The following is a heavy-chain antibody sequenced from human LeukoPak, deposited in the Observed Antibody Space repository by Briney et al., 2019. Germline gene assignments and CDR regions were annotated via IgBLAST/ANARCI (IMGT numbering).Heavy chain of an antibody. D-gene: IGHD3-16*01. J-gene: IGHJ2*01. CDR3: ARGRGDPQPYWYFDL. V-gene: IGHV4-59*01. Sequence: PSETLSLTCTVSGGSISSYYWSWIRQPPGKGLEWIGYIYYSGSTNYNPSLKSRVTISVDTSKNQFSLKLSSVTAADTAVYYCARGRGDPQPYWYFDLWGRGTLVTVSS. CDR2: IYYSGST. CDR1: GGSISSYY.